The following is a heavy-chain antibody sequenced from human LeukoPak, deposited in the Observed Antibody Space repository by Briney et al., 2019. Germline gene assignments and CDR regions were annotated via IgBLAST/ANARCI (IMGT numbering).Heavy chain of an antibody. CDR2: ISGSGGST. CDR1: GFTLSSYA. CDR3: AKVEQWLAPREVFDY. V-gene: IGHV3-23*01. D-gene: IGHD6-19*01. Sequence: GGSLTLSCAASGFTLSSYAMSWVRPPPGKGLEWVSAISGSGGSTYYADSVKGRFTISRDNSKITLYLQMNSLRAEGTAVYYCAKVEQWLAPREVFDYWGEGTLVTVSS. J-gene: IGHJ4*02.